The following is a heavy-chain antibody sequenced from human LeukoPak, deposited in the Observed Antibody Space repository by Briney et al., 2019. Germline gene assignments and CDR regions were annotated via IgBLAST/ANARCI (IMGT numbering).Heavy chain of an antibody. CDR2: INPNGGGT. CDR1: GYTFTDYH. D-gene: IGHD6-6*01. J-gene: IGHJ4*02. V-gene: IGHV1-2*02. Sequence: ASVKVSCKASGYTFTDYHIHWVRQAPGQGLEWMGWINPNGGGTNYAGKFQGRVTMTSDTSISTAYMDLSSLRSDDTAVYYCARRHTDSSEGFDSWGQGTLVTVSS. CDR3: ARRHTDSSEGFDS.